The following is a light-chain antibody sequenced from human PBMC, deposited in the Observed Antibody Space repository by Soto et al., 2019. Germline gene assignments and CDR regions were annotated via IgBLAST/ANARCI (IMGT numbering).Light chain of an antibody. V-gene: IGKV1-8*01. CDR1: QGISSY. CDR3: QQYDYWPRT. Sequence: IQMTQSPSSFSASTGDRVTITCRASQGISSYLAWYQQKPGKAPKLLIYAASTLQSGVPSRFSGSGSGTDFSLTISSLQSEDFAVYYCQQYDYWPRTFGQGTKVDIK. J-gene: IGKJ1*01. CDR2: AAS.